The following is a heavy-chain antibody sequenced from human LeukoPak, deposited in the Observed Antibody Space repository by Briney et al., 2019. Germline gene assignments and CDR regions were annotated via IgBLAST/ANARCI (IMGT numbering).Heavy chain of an antibody. D-gene: IGHD3-3*01. CDR1: GFTFSSYS. CDR2: ISSSSSYI. CDR3: ARDPDFWSGYYKVAWFDP. Sequence: GGSLRLSCAASGFTFSSYSMNWVRQAPGKGLEWVSSISSSSSYIYYADSVKGRFTISRDNAKKSLYLQMNSLRAEDTAVYYCARDPDFWSGYYKVAWFDPWGQGTPVTVSS. J-gene: IGHJ5*02. V-gene: IGHV3-21*01.